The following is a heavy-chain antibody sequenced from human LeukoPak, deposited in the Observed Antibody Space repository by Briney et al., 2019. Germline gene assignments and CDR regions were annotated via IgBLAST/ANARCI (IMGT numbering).Heavy chain of an antibody. V-gene: IGHV3-53*01. J-gene: IGHJ4*02. D-gene: IGHD6-19*01. CDR3: ARDGYSTGWYNFDY. CDR1: GFTVSSNY. Sequence: PGGSLRLSCAASGFTVSSNYMSWVRQAPGKGPEWVSVIYGDDNTYYADSVRGRFTISRDDSKNTLYLHMNSLRAEDTAVYYCARDGYSTGWYNFDYWGQGTLVTVSS. CDR2: IYGDDNT.